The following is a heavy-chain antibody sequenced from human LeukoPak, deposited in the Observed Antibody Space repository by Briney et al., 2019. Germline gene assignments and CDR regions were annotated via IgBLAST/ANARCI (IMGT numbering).Heavy chain of an antibody. D-gene: IGHD3-22*01. CDR2: ISGYNGRT. CDR3: AREYRDYYDSSGYFLDY. Sequence: ASVKVSCKASGGTFSSNGISWVRQAPGQGLEWMGWISGYNGRTNYAQKLQGRVTMTTDTSTSTAYMELRSLRSDDTAVYYCAREYRDYYDSSGYFLDYWGQGTLVTVSS. J-gene: IGHJ4*02. V-gene: IGHV1-18*01. CDR1: GGTFSSNG.